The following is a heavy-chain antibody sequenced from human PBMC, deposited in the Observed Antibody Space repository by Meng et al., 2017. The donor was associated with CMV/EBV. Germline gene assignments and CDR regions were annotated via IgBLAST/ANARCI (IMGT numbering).Heavy chain of an antibody. CDR1: GFPLTTGVG. D-gene: IGHD1-14*01. Sequence: SGPTLVQPTQTLTLTCPFSGFPLTTGVGVGWIRQPPGKALECLALIYWDDDKTYSPSLKGRLTITKDTSKNLVVLTMTNMDPVDTAAYYCAHKPRGRTEFDGWGQGTLVTVSS. J-gene: IGHJ4*02. CDR2: IYWDDDK. V-gene: IGHV2-5*02. CDR3: AHKPRGRTEFDG.